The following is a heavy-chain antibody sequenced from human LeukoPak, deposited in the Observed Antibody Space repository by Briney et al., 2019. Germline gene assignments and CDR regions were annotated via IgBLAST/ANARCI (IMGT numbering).Heavy chain of an antibody. V-gene: IGHV4-4*07. CDR2: INTSGST. D-gene: IGHD3-3*01. CDR3: ARSLRFLEWGNWFDP. J-gene: IGHJ5*02. Sequence: SETLSLTCTVSGGSISEYYWSWIRQTAGKGLEYIGRINTSGSTNYNPSLKSRVTMSVDPSKNQFSLRLSSVTAADTAVYYCARSLRFLEWGNWFDPWGQGTLVTVSS. CDR1: GGSISEYY.